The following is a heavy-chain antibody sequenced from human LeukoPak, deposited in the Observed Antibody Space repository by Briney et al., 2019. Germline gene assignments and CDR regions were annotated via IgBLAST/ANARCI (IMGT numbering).Heavy chain of an antibody. CDR3: ARDWGIVGATHFDY. J-gene: IGHJ4*02. Sequence: ASVTVSCKASGYTFTSYGISWVRQAPGQGLEWMGWISAYNGNTNYAQKLQGRVTMTTDTSTSTAYMELRSLRSDDTAVYYCARDWGIVGATHFDYWGQGTLVTVSS. CDR1: GYTFTSYG. V-gene: IGHV1-18*01. D-gene: IGHD1-26*01. CDR2: ISAYNGNT.